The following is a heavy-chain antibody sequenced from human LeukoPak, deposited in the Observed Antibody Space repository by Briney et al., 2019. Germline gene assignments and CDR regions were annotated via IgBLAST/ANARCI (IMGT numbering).Heavy chain of an antibody. CDR1: GYTFTSYG. J-gene: IGHJ3*01. V-gene: IGHV1-18*04. CDR2: ISAYNGNT. CDR3: ARARSGSFNDASDL. D-gene: IGHD1-26*01. Sequence: ASVKVSCEASGYTFTSYGISWVRQAPGQGLEWMGWISAYNGNTNYAQKLQGRVTMTTDTSTSTAYMELRSLRSDDTALYYCARARSGSFNDASDLWGQGTMVIVSS.